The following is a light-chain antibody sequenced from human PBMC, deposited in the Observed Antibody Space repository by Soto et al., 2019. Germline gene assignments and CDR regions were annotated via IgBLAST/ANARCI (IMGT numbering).Light chain of an antibody. V-gene: IGLV1-44*01. Sequence: QSVLTQPPSASGTPGQRVFLSGSGSSSNIGSNTVSWYQQFPGTAPKLLLYTNNQRPSGVPDRFSGYKSGTSASLAISGLQSEDEADYYCSGWDDSVKGPVFGGGTKLTVL. CDR3: SGWDDSVKGPV. CDR1: SSNIGSNT. CDR2: TNN. J-gene: IGLJ3*02.